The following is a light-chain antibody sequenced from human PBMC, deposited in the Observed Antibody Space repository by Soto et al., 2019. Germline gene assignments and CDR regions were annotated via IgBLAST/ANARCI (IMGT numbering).Light chain of an antibody. CDR2: DTS. CDR1: QSVSSSY. J-gene: IGKJ1*01. Sequence: EIVLTPSPGTLSLSPGERATLSCRASQSVSSSYLAWYQQKPGQAPRLLIYDTSSRATGIPDRFSGSGSGTDFTLAISRLEPEEFAVYYCQQCGSSPSFGQGTKVELK. V-gene: IGKV3-20*01. CDR3: QQCGSSPS.